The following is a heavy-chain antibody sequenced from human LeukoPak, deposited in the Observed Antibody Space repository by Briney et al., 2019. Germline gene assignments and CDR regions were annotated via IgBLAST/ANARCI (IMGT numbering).Heavy chain of an antibody. CDR3: ATVNITLLGSLDY. Sequence: GSAKVSCKHSGYSLSELSMHWVRQAPGEGGECVGGFDPQDGETIYAQKFQGRVTMTEDTSTDTAYMELSSLRAEDTAVYYCATVNITLLGSLDYWGQGTLVTVSS. V-gene: IGHV1-24*01. D-gene: IGHD3-3*01. CDR1: GYSLSELS. CDR2: FDPQDGET. J-gene: IGHJ4*02.